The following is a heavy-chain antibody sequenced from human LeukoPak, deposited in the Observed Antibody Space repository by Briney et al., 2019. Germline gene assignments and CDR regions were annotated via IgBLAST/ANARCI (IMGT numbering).Heavy chain of an antibody. Sequence: ASLKVSCKASGYTFTGYYMHWVRQAPGQGLEWMGWINPNSGGTNYAQKFQGRVTMTRDTSISTAYMELSRLRSDDTAVYCCARDYGDYHFDYWGQGTLVTVSS. CDR2: INPNSGGT. CDR1: GYTFTGYY. CDR3: ARDYGDYHFDY. J-gene: IGHJ4*02. V-gene: IGHV1-2*02. D-gene: IGHD4-17*01.